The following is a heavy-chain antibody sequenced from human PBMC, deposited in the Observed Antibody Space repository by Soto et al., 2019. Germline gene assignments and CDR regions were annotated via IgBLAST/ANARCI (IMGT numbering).Heavy chain of an antibody. J-gene: IGHJ3*02. Sequence: QGQLVESGGGVVQPGRSLSLSCAASGFTFSNYGLHWVRQAPGKGLEWVAVISYDGSLKYYADSVRGRFTISRDNSKNRVSLQMNSVRPADTAVYYCAKGAKSKVSAFDIWGQGTLVSVSS. CDR2: ISYDGSLK. V-gene: IGHV3-30*18. CDR3: AKGAKSKVSAFDI. CDR1: GFTFSNYG.